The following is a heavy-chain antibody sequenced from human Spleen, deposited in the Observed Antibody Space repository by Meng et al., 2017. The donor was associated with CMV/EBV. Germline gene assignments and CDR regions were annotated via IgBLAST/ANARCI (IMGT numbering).Heavy chain of an antibody. J-gene: IGHJ5*02. Sequence: LTCTVSGGSMGRGTYQWACIRQPQGKGLEWIGSIYYNGNTFYNPSLKSRVTISGDTSRNQFSLKVNSLTAADTAVYYCALTTVNWFDPWGHGTLVTVSS. CDR1: GGSMGRGTYQ. V-gene: IGHV4-39*07. D-gene: IGHD1/OR15-1a*01. CDR2: IYYNGNT. CDR3: ALTTVNWFDP.